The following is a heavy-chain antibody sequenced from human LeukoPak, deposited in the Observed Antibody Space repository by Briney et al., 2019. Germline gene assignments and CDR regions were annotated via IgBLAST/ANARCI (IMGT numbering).Heavy chain of an antibody. CDR3: ATDRGFASFAY. CDR1: GFTFSDYY. D-gene: IGHD3-3*01. Sequence: GGSLRLSCAASGFTFSDYYMRWVRQAPGKGLEWVASIKPDGSQKDYVDSVKGRFTISRDNGKNSLYLQLNSLRAEDTAVYYCATDRGFASFAYWGQGTLVTVSS. CDR2: IKPDGSQK. J-gene: IGHJ4*02. V-gene: IGHV3-7*01.